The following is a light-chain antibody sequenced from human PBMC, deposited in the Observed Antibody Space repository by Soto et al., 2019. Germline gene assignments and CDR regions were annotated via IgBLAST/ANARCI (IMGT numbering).Light chain of an antibody. V-gene: IGLV2-23*02. CDR1: SSDVGSHNL. CDR3: CSYAGSSTQV. J-gene: IGLJ1*01. CDR2: EVS. Sequence: QSALTQPASVSGSPGQSITISCTGTSSDVGSHNLVSWYQQHPGKAPKLMIYEVSKRPSGVSNRFSGSKSGNTASLTISGLHAEDEADYYCCSYAGSSTQVFGTGTKLTVL.